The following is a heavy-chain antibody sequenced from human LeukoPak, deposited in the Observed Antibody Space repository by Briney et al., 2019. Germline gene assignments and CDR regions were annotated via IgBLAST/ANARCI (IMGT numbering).Heavy chain of an antibody. CDR2: ISGDGSST. V-gene: IGHV3-74*01. Sequence: GGSLRLSCAASGFTVSSNYMSWVRQAPGKGLEWVSRISGDGSSTNYADSVKGRFITSRDNAKNTLYLQMDSLRAEDTALYYCVRASYHYDFWGQGTLVTVSS. CDR3: VRASYHYDF. J-gene: IGHJ4*02. CDR1: GFTVSSNY.